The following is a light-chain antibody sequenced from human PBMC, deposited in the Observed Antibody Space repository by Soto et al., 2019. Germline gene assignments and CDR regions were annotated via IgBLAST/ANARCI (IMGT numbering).Light chain of an antibody. Sequence: QSALTQPPSASGSPGQSVTISCTGTSSDFGGYNYVSWYQQHPGKAPKLMIYEVSKRPSGVPDRFSGSKSGNTASLTVSGLQAEDEAAYYCSSYAGSNNFDVFGTGTKVTVL. CDR1: SSDFGGYNY. V-gene: IGLV2-8*01. CDR2: EVS. CDR3: SSYAGSNNFDV. J-gene: IGLJ1*01.